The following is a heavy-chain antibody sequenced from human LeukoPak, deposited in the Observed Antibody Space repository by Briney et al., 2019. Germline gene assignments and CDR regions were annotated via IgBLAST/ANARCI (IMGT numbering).Heavy chain of an antibody. CDR2: VKQDGSEK. CDR3: ARDGVIVATIYYYYYYYMDV. D-gene: IGHD5-12*01. V-gene: IGHV3-7*01. CDR1: GFTFSSYW. J-gene: IGHJ6*03. Sequence: PGGSLRLSCAASGFTFSSYWMSWVRQAPGKGLEWVANVKQDGSEKYYVDSVKGRFTISRDNAKNSLYLQMNSLRAEDTAVYYCARDGVIVATIYYYYYYYMDVWGKGTTVTVSS.